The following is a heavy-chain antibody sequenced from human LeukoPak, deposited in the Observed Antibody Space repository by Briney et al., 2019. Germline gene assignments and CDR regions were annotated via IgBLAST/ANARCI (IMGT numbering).Heavy chain of an antibody. Sequence: DSGPTLVNPTHTRTLTSTFSVFSLSTRRVGVGWIRQPPGKALEGLALLYWDDDKRYSPSLKSRLTINKHTSKNQVFLTMTNTDPVDTATYYCAHSGVAGPFDYWGQGTLVTVSS. J-gene: IGHJ4*02. D-gene: IGHD6-19*01. V-gene: IGHV2-5*02. CDR3: AHSGVAGPFDY. CDR1: VFSLSTRRVG. CDR2: LYWDDDK.